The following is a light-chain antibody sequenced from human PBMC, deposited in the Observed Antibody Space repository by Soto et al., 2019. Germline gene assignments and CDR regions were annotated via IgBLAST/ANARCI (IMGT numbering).Light chain of an antibody. Sequence: DIQMTQSPSTLSASVGDRVTFTCRASQSVSIWLAWYQQKPVKAPKLLISGASTLESGVPSRFSGSGSGTEFTLTISSLQPDDFATYYCQQYKKYLTFDQGTKVEIK. CDR2: GAS. CDR3: QQYKKYLT. V-gene: IGKV1-5*01. J-gene: IGKJ1*01. CDR1: QSVSIW.